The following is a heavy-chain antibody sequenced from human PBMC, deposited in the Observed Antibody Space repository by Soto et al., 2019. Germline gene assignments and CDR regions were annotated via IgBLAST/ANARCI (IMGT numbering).Heavy chain of an antibody. V-gene: IGHV1-69*06. CDR2: IIPIFGTA. Sequence: ASVKVSCKASGGTFSSYAISWVRQAPGQGLEWMGGIIPIFGTANYAQKFQGRVTITADKSTSTAYMELSSMSAEDTAVYYCARDPDYGGNHHWFDPWGQGXLVPVYS. J-gene: IGHJ5*02. CDR1: GGTFSSYA. D-gene: IGHD4-17*01. CDR3: ARDPDYGGNHHWFDP.